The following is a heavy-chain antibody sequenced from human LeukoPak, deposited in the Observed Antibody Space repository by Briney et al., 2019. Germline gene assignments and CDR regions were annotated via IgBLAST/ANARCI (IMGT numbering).Heavy chain of an antibody. Sequence: TLXLTCTVSXGXXSSXDFYWSWIXQPPEXGLEXIXYIYHSGITFYNPSLRSRVTVSIDTSKNQFSLKLSSVTAADTAVYYCARDRSTVDYYGLDVWGQGTTVIVSS. CDR1: XGXXSSXDFY. CDR3: ARDRSTVDYYGLDV. V-gene: IGHV4-30-4*01. D-gene: IGHD4-11*01. J-gene: IGHJ6*02. CDR2: IYHSGIT.